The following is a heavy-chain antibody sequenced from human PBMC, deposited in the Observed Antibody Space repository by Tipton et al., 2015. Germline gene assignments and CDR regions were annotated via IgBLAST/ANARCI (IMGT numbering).Heavy chain of an antibody. D-gene: IGHD5-24*01. J-gene: IGHJ6*02. V-gene: IGHV4-59*01. CDR2: IHYGGTT. CDR1: SDSISKYY. Sequence: LRLSCSVSSDSISKYYWSWIRQPPGKELEWIGYIHYGGTTNYNPSLKSRVTISLDTSKNQFSLKLTSVAAADTAVYYCARDLEHGMDVWGHGTTVTVSS. CDR3: ARDLEHGMDV.